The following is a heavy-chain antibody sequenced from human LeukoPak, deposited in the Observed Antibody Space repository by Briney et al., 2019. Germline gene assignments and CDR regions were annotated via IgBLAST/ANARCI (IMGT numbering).Heavy chain of an antibody. D-gene: IGHD3-16*01. J-gene: IGHJ3*02. CDR3: LGDGDDAFDI. CDR2: IIPIFGTA. V-gene: IGHV1-69*13. CDR1: GGTFSSYA. Sequence: SVKVSCKASGGTFSSYAISWVRQAPGQGLEWMGGIIPIFGTANYAQKFQGRVTITADESTSTAYMELSSLRSEDTAVYYCLGDGDDAFDIWGQGTMVTVSS.